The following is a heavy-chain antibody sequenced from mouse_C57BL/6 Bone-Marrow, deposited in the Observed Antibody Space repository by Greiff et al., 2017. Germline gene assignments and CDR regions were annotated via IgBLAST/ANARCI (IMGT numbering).Heavy chain of an antibody. J-gene: IGHJ2*01. V-gene: IGHV14-1*01. CDR3: TPTVSFYY. CDR1: GFNIKDYY. D-gene: IGHD1-1*01. CDR2: IEPEDGDT. Sequence: VQLQQSGAELVRPGASVTLSCTASGFNIKDYYMHWVKQRPEQGLEWIGRIEPEDGDTEYAPKFQGKATMTADTSSNTAYLQLSSLTSEDTAVYYCTPTVSFYYWGQGTTLTVSS.